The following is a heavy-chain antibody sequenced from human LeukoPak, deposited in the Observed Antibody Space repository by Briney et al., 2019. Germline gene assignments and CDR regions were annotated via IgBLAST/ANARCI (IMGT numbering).Heavy chain of an antibody. D-gene: IGHD6-13*01. CDR3: ARSTSAAAGYNWFDP. CDR2: ISAYNGNT. Sequence: ASVKVSCKASGYTFTSYGISWVRQAPGQGLEWMGWISAYNGNTNYAQKLQGRVTMTTDTSTSTAYMELRSLRSDDTAVYYCARSTSAAAGYNWFDPWGQGTLVTVSS. J-gene: IGHJ5*02. V-gene: IGHV1-18*01. CDR1: GYTFTSYG.